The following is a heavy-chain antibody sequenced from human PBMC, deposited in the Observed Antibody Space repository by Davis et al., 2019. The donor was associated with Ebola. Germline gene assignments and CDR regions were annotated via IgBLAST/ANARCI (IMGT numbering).Heavy chain of an antibody. V-gene: IGHV1-18*01. D-gene: IGHD2-2*01. CDR3: ARVVYCSSTSCYQIDY. Sequence: ASVKVSCKASGGTFSSYGISWVRQAPGQGLEWMGWISAYNGNTNYAQKLQGRVTMTTDTSTSTAYMELRSLRSDDTAVYYCARVVYCSSTSCYQIDYWGQGTLVTVSS. CDR2: ISAYNGNT. J-gene: IGHJ4*02. CDR1: GGTFSSYG.